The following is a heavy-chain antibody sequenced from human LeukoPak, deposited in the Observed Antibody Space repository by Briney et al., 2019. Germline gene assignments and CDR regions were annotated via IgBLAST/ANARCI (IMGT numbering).Heavy chain of an antibody. Sequence: SETLCLTCTVSGGSISSSSYYWGWIRQPPGKGLEWIGSIYYSGSTYYNPSLKSRVTISVDTSKNQFSLKLSSVTAADTAVYYCARHGLRYCSSTSCYPLNWFDPWGQGTLVTVSS. CDR2: IYYSGST. J-gene: IGHJ5*02. CDR3: ARHGLRYCSSTSCYPLNWFDP. V-gene: IGHV4-39*01. D-gene: IGHD2-2*01. CDR1: GGSISSSSYY.